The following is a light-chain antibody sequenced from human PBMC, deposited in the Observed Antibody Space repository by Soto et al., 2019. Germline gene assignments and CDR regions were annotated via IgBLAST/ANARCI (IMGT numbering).Light chain of an antibody. J-gene: IGKJ3*01. CDR1: QSLVYSDGDTF. CDR2: KVS. CDR3: MQAIYWPFT. Sequence: DVVLTQSPLLLPVTLGQPASISGRSSQSLVYSDGDTFLSWFQQRPGQSPRRLIYKVSNRDTGVPVRFSGSRSGTDFTLKISRVEAEDVGVYFCMQAIYWPFTFGPGTKVDIK. V-gene: IGKV2-30*01.